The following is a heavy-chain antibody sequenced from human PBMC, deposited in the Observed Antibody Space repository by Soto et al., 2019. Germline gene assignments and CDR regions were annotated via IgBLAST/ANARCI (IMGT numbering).Heavy chain of an antibody. D-gene: IGHD2-15*01. CDR1: GGSISSGGYY. CDR3: AVGGYCSGGSCYSSGILPY. CDR2: IYYSGST. J-gene: IGHJ4*02. V-gene: IGHV4-31*03. Sequence: SETLSLTCTVSGGSISSGGYYWSWIRQHPGKGLEWIGYIYYSGSTYYNPSLKSRVTISVDTSKNQFSLKLSSVTAADTAVYYCAVGGYCSGGSCYSSGILPYWGQGTLVTVSS.